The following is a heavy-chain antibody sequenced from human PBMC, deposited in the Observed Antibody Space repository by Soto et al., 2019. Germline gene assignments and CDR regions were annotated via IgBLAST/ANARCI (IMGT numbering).Heavy chain of an antibody. CDR3: ARVRGHDIVPGYPLGGIDH. J-gene: IGHJ5*02. D-gene: IGHD3-9*01. CDR1: GGSISHNY. CDR2: IYYSGST. Sequence: SETLSLTCTVSGGSISHNYWSWLRQPPGKGLEWIGCIYYSGSTNSNPSLKSRVTISIDTSKKQFSRKLSSVTAADPPVYYCARVRGHDIVPGYPLGGIDHWGQGTLVTV. V-gene: IGHV4-59*01.